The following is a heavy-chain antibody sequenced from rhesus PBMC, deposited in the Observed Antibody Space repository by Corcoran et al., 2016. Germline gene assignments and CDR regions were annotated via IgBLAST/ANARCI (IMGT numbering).Heavy chain of an antibody. CDR1: GYTFTDYY. CDR3: ATTDV. V-gene: IGHV1-111*02. CDR2: GAPEDGQA. J-gene: IGHJ5-1*01. Sequence: EVQLVQSGAEVKKPGASVKISCKASGYTFTDYYLHWVRQAPGKGLEWVGLGAPEDGQAIYTQNFQDRVTTTADTSTDTAYMELSSLRSEDTAVYFCATTDVWGAGVLVPVSS.